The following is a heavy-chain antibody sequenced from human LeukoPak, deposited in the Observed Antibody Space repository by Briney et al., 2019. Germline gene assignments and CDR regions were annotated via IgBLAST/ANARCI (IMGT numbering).Heavy chain of an antibody. D-gene: IGHD3-22*01. J-gene: IGHJ4*02. V-gene: IGHV3-74*01. Sequence: PGGSLRLSCAASGFTFSSYWMHWVRQAPGKGLVWVSRINSDGSSTSYADSVKGRFTISRDNAKNTLYLQMNSLRAEDTAVNYCAREVESYYDSSGSFDYWGQGTLVTVSS. CDR3: AREVESYYDSSGSFDY. CDR1: GFTFSSYW. CDR2: INSDGSST.